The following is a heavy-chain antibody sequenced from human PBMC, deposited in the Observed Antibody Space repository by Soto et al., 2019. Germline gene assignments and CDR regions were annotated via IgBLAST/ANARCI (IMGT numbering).Heavy chain of an antibody. CDR1: GASISSTNW. Sequence: QVQLQESGPRLVKPSGTLSLTCAVSGASISSTNWWTWVRQPPGKGLEWIGEIYHTGSTKYNPSLQSRVTISLAKSNNQFSLNLSPVTAADTALYYCATLPPRIVVVVLPIPTWGQGTLVTVSS. CDR2: IYHTGST. V-gene: IGHV4-4*02. J-gene: IGHJ4*02. CDR3: ATLPPRIVVVVLPIPT. D-gene: IGHD2-15*01.